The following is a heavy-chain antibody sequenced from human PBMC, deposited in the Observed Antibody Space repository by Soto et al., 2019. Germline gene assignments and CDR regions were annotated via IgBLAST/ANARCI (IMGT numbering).Heavy chain of an antibody. CDR3: VRESPSCSYYAN. D-gene: IGHD6-19*01. V-gene: IGHV1-69*06. Sequence: QEQLVQSGAEVRRPGSSVKISCKASEDTFKNYGICWVRQAPGQRLEWVGGIIPLFGNANSTQKFQGRVTITADKSTVTVYLELSTLTSDDTVVYYCVRESPSCSYYANCGQGTPVTISS. CDR2: IIPLFGNA. J-gene: IGHJ4*01. CDR1: EDTFKNYG.